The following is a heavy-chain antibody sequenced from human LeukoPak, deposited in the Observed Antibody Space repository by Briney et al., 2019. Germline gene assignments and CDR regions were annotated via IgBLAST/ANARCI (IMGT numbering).Heavy chain of an antibody. J-gene: IGHJ4*02. CDR2: IYYSGST. D-gene: IGHD4-17*01. CDR1: GGSISSYY. Sequence: PSETLSLTCTVSGGSISSYYWSWIRQPPGKGLEWIGYIYYSGSTNYNPSLKSRVTISVDTSKNQFSLKLSSVTAADTAVYYCARGPDYGDYYVHFDYWGQGALVTVSS. V-gene: IGHV4-59*01. CDR3: ARGPDYGDYYVHFDY.